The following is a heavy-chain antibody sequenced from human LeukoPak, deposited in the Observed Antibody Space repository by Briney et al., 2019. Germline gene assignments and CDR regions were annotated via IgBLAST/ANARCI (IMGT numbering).Heavy chain of an antibody. Sequence: SETLSLTCTVSGGSISSYYWSWIRQPPGKGLEWIGYIYYSGSTNYNPSLKGRVAISVDTSKNQFSLKLSSVTAADTAVYYCARGQGIAAAWGQGTLVTVSS. J-gene: IGHJ5*02. CDR2: IYYSGST. CDR3: ARGQGIAAA. CDR1: GGSISSYY. D-gene: IGHD6-13*01. V-gene: IGHV4-59*01.